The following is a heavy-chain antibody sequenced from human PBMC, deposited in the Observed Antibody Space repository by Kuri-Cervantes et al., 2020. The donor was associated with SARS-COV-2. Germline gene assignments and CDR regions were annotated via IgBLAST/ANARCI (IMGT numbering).Heavy chain of an antibody. V-gene: IGHV4-38-2*01. D-gene: IGHD3-16*01. CDR1: GYSISSGYY. J-gene: IGHJ2*01. CDR3: ARRTVGHFDL. Sequence: GSLRLSCAVSGYSISSGYYWGWIRQPPGKGLEWIGSIYHSGSTYYNPSLKSRVTISVDTSKNQFSLKLSSVTAADTAVYYCARRTVGHFDLWGRGTLVTVSS. CDR2: IYHSGST.